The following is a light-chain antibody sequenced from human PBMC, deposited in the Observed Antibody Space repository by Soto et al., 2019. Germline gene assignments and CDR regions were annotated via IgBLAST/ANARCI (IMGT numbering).Light chain of an antibody. J-gene: IGLJ3*02. Sequence: QLVLTQSPSASASLGASVKLTCTLSSGHSSYAIAWHQQQPEKGPRFLMNINSDGSHNKGDEIPDRFSGSSSGAERYLTISSLQSEDEADYYCQTWGAGIPWVFGGGTKVTVL. CDR3: QTWGAGIPWV. CDR2: INSDGSH. V-gene: IGLV4-69*01. CDR1: SGHSSYA.